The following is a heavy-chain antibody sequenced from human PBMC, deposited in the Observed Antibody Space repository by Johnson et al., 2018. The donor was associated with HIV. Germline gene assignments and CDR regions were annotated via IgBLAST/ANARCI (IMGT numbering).Heavy chain of an antibody. CDR2: IYSGGSI. D-gene: IGHD4-17*01. J-gene: IGHJ3*02. V-gene: IGHV3-66*02. Sequence: VQLVESWGGLVQPGGSLRLSCAASGFTVSSNYMSWVRQAPGKGLEWVSVIYSGGSIGYADSVKGRFTISRDNAKNSLYLQMNSLRAEDTALYYCAKDRTKDYGDYSGDAFDIWGQGTMVTVSS. CDR1: GFTVSSNY. CDR3: AKDRTKDYGDYSGDAFDI.